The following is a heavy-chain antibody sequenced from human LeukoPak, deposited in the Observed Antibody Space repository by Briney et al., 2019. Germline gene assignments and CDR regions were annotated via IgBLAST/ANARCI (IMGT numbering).Heavy chain of an antibody. CDR2: MNPNSGNT. CDR3: ARGVGDIVAQDADGYYYYMDV. Sequence: ASVKVSYKASGYTFTSYDINGVRQATGQGREWMGWMNPNSGNTGYAQKFQGRVTITRNTSISTAYMELSSLRSEDTAVYYCARGVGDIVAQDADGYYYYMDVWGKGTTVTVSS. V-gene: IGHV1-8*03. D-gene: IGHD2-15*01. J-gene: IGHJ6*03. CDR1: GYTFTSYD.